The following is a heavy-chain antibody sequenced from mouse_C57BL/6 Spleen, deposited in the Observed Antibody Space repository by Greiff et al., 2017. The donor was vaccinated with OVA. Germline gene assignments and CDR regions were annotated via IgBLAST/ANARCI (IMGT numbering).Heavy chain of an antibody. CDR3: ARVVARGFDY. D-gene: IGHD1-1*01. J-gene: IGHJ2*01. CDR1: GFTFSSYA. Sequence: EVQLVESGGGLVKPGGSLKLSCAASGFTFSSYAMSWVRQTPEKRLEWVATISDGGSYTYYPDNVKGRFTISRDNAKNNLYLQMSHLKSEDTAMYYCARVVARGFDYWGQGTTLTVSS. V-gene: IGHV5-4*01. CDR2: ISDGGSYT.